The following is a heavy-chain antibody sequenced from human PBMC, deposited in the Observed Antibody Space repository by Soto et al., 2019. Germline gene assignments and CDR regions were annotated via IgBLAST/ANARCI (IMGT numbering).Heavy chain of an antibody. J-gene: IGHJ4*02. CDR3: ARDLLGYCSSTSCYAGEAFDY. CDR1: GFTFSSYG. Sequence: PGGSLRLSCAASGFTFSSYGMHWVRQAPGKGLEWVAVIWYDGSNKYYADSVKGRFTISRDNSKNTLYLQMNSLRAEDTAVYYCARDLLGYCSSTSCYAGEAFDYWGQGTLVTVSS. D-gene: IGHD2-2*01. V-gene: IGHV3-33*01. CDR2: IWYDGSNK.